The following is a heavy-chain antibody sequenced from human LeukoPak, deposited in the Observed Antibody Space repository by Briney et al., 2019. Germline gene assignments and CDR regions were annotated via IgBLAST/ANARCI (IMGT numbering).Heavy chain of an antibody. V-gene: IGHV3-21*05. Sequence: PGGSLRLSCAASGFTFSSYEMNWVRQAPGKGLEWVSYISSSSSYIYYADSVKGRFTISRDNAKNSLYLQMNSLRAEDTAVYYCARVGDPCGYWGQGTLVTVSS. CDR3: ARVGDPCGY. CDR2: ISSSSSYI. CDR1: GFTFSSYE. J-gene: IGHJ4*02.